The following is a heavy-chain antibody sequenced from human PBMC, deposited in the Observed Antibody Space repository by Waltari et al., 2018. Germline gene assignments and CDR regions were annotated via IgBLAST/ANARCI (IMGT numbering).Heavy chain of an antibody. CDR1: GFTFRSYW. Sequence: EVQLVESGGGLVQPGGSLRLSCVASGFTFRSYWMSWVCQAPGKGLKWVADIKQDVSKEDYMESVRGRFTISRDNGKKSVYLQRNRLRVEDTAVYYCARDWEWDSPNFDYWGQGTQVTVSS. CDR2: IKQDVSKE. D-gene: IGHD1-26*01. V-gene: IGHV3-7*01. J-gene: IGHJ4*02. CDR3: ARDWEWDSPNFDY.